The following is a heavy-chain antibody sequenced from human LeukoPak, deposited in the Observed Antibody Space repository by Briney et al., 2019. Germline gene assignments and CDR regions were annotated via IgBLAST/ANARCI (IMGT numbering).Heavy chain of an antibody. Sequence: ASVKVSCKASGYTFTSYYMHWVRQAPGQGLEWMGIINPSGGSTSYAQQFQGRVTMTRDTSTSTVYMDLSSLGSEDTAVYYCARGGAAAGRRFDYWGQGTLDTVSS. J-gene: IGHJ4*02. D-gene: IGHD6-13*01. V-gene: IGHV1-46*03. CDR2: INPSGGST. CDR1: GYTFTSYY. CDR3: ARGGAAAGRRFDY.